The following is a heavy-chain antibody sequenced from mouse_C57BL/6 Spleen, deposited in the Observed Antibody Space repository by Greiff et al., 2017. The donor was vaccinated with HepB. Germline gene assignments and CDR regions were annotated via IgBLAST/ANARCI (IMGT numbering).Heavy chain of an antibody. CDR3: ASWAYSDPFAY. Sequence: QVQLQQPGAELVMPGASVKLSCKASGYTFTSYWMHWVKQRPGQGLEWIGEIDPSDSYTKYNQKFKGKSTLTVDKSSSPAYMQLSSLTSEDSAVYYCASWAYSDPFAYWGQGTTLTVSS. V-gene: IGHV1-69*01. D-gene: IGHD2-13*01. CDR2: IDPSDSYT. J-gene: IGHJ2*01. CDR1: GYTFTSYW.